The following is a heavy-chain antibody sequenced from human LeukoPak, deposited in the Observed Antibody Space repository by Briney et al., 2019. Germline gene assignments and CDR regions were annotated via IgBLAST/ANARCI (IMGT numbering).Heavy chain of an antibody. D-gene: IGHD3-10*01. J-gene: IGHJ6*03. CDR3: ARLSNYGSGSYYSGGFYYMYV. V-gene: IGHV4-38-2*01. CDR2: ISHSGGA. CDR1: SHSLTSSYY. Sequence: SETLSLTCAVSSHSLTSSYYWGWIRTSPGRGREWIESISHSGGATSNPSLKGGVDIFLEISKKQFSMEVRSVTAAAPAIYYCARLSNYGSGSYYSGGFYYMYVGGKGTTVIVS.